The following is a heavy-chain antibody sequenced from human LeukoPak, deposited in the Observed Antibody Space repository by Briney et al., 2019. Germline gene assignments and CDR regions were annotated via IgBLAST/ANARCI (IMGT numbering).Heavy chain of an antibody. CDR1: GDSVSSNSAA. Sequence: SQTLSLTCAISGDSVSSNSAAWNWIRQSPSRGLEWLGRTCYRSKWYNDYAVSVKSRITINPDTSKNQFSLQLNSVTPEDTAVYYCARDRKSSSSSWYNYYYYGMDVWGQGTTVTVSS. CDR2: TCYRSKWYN. CDR3: ARDRKSSSSSWYNYYYYGMDV. V-gene: IGHV6-1*01. J-gene: IGHJ6*02. D-gene: IGHD6-13*01.